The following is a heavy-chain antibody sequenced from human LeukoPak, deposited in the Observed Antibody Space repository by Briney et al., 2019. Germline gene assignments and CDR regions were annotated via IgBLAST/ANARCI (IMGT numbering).Heavy chain of an antibody. CDR2: INPNSGGT. V-gene: IGHV1-2*02. CDR1: GGTFSSYA. J-gene: IGHJ3*02. D-gene: IGHD3-22*01. Sequence: RASVKVSCKASGGTFSSYAISWVRQAPGQGLEWMGWINPNSGGTNYAQKFQGRVTMTRDTSISTAYMELSRLRSDDTAVYYCAIDSSGTNDAFDIWGQGTMVTVSS. CDR3: AIDSSGTNDAFDI.